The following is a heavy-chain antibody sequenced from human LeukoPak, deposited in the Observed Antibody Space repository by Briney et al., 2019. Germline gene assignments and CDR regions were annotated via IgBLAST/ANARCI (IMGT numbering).Heavy chain of an antibody. CDR1: GFTFSSYS. V-gene: IGHV3-48*01. CDR3: ARDRNIGYSEWHDAFDI. D-gene: IGHD6-13*01. CDR2: ISSSSSTI. Sequence: TGGSLRLSXAASGFTFSSYSMNWVRQAPGKGLEWISYISSSSSTIYYAGSVKGRFTISRDNAKNSLYLQMNSLRAEDTAVYYCARDRNIGYSEWHDAFDIWGQGTMVTVSS. J-gene: IGHJ3*02.